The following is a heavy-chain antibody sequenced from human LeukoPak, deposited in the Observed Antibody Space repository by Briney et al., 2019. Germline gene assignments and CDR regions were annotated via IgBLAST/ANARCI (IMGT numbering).Heavy chain of an antibody. CDR2: ISSYNGDT. CDR1: GYTFTGYG. D-gene: IGHD2-15*01. Sequence: ASVKVSCKASGYTFTGYGISWVRQAPGQGLEWMGWISSYNGDTNYAQKLQGRVTMTTDTSTSTAYMELRSLRSDDTAVYYCARGVPYCSGGSCYIDYWGQGTLVTVSS. V-gene: IGHV1-18*04. CDR3: ARGVPYCSGGSCYIDY. J-gene: IGHJ4*02.